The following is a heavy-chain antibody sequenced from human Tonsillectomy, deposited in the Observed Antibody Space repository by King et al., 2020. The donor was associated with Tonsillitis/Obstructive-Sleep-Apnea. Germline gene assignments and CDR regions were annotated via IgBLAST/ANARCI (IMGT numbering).Heavy chain of an antibody. CDR2: ILHDGSNT. CDR3: AKEARFVILTGNYMDV. D-gene: IGHD3-9*01. V-gene: IGHV3-30*18. CDR1: GFTFSTYG. J-gene: IGHJ6*03. Sequence: VQLVESGGGVVQPGRSLRLSCAASGFTFSTYGMHWVRQAPGKGLEWVAVILHDGSNTYYGNSVNGRFTISRDNSKNTLYLQMNSLRDEDTAVYYCAKEARFVILTGNYMDVWGKGTTVTVSS.